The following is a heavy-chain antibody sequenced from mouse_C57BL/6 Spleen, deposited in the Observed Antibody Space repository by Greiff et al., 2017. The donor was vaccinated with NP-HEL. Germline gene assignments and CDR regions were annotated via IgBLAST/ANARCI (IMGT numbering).Heavy chain of an antibody. V-gene: IGHV7-3*01. CDR3: ARWAFDGYYVAY. CDR1: GFTFTDYY. D-gene: IGHD2-3*01. Sequence: EVKLVESGGGLVQPGGSLSLSCAASGFTFTDYYMSWVRQPPGKALEWLGFIRNKANGYTTEYSASVKGRFTISRDNSQSILYLQMNALRAEDSATYYCARWAFDGYYVAYWGQGTLVTVSA. CDR2: IRNKANGYTT. J-gene: IGHJ3*01.